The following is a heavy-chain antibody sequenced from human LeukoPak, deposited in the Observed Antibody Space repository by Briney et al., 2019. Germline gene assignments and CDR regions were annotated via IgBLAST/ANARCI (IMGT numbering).Heavy chain of an antibody. D-gene: IGHD6-6*01. CDR1: GGSMGLYH. Sequence: SETLSLTCTVSGGSMGLYHWTWIRQPPGKEMEWIGNIYSSGSANYNPSLKSRLTISEDTSKNQFSLKLTSVTAADTAVYYCAGPDIATRPRKYFHYYMDVWGKGTTVTVSS. V-gene: IGHV4-4*09. CDR2: IYSSGSA. CDR3: AGPDIATRPRKYFHYYMDV. J-gene: IGHJ6*03.